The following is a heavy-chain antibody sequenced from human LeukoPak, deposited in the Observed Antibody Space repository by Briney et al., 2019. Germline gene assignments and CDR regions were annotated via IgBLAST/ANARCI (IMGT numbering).Heavy chain of an antibody. D-gene: IGHD1-26*01. V-gene: IGHV4-59*08. Sequence: SETLSLTCTVSGGSISSYYWSWIRQPPGKGLEWIGYIYYNGSTNYNPSLKSRVTISVDTSKNQFSLKLSSVTAADTAVYYCAFGVGATQYFQHWGQGTLVTVSS. CDR2: IYYNGST. CDR3: AFGVGATQYFQH. CDR1: GGSISSYY. J-gene: IGHJ1*01.